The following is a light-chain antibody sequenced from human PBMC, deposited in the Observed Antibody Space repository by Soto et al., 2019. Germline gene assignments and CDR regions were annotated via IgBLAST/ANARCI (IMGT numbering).Light chain of an antibody. CDR2: DVS. CDR1: SSDVGGYNY. CDR3: SSYTSSSTPYV. V-gene: IGLV2-14*01. Sequence: QSALTQPPSVSGSPGQSITISCTGTSSDVGGYNYVSWYQQHPGKAPKLMIYDVSNRPSGVSNRFSGSKSGTTASLTISGLQAEDEDDYYCSSYTSSSTPYVFGTGTKLTVL. J-gene: IGLJ1*01.